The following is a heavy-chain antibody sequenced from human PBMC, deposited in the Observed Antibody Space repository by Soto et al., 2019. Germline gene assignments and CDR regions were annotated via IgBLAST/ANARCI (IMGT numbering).Heavy chain of an antibody. CDR2: ISDDGSNK. D-gene: IGHD4-17*01. Sequence: QVQLVESGGGVVQPGRSLRLSCAASGITFRNYAMHWVRQAPGQGLEWVAVISDDGSNKYYADTVKGRFTISRDNFKNTLYLQMNSLRAEDTAVYYCAKDRYGVSVGGHFDYWGQGTLVTASS. J-gene: IGHJ4*02. CDR3: AKDRYGVSVGGHFDY. V-gene: IGHV3-30*18. CDR1: GITFRNYA.